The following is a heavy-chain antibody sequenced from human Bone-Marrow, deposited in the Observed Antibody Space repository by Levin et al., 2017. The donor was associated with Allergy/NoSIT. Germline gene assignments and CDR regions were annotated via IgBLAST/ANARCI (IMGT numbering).Heavy chain of an antibody. CDR1: GGTFSSYA. CDR3: ARVPQTGSDTLYYFDY. V-gene: IGHV1-69*01. Sequence: KISCKASGGTFSSYAISWVRQAPGQGLEWMGGIIPIFGTAIYAQKFQGRVTITADESTSTAYMELSSLRSEDTAVYYCARVPQTGSDTLYYFDYWGQGTLVTVSS. CDR2: IIPIFGTA. J-gene: IGHJ4*02. D-gene: IGHD1-1*01.